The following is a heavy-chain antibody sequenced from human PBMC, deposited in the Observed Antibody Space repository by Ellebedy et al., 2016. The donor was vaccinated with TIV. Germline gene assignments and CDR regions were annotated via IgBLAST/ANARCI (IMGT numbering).Heavy chain of an antibody. D-gene: IGHD3-10*01. CDR2: ISGSGGST. Sequence: GESLKISCAASGFTFSSYAMSWVRQAPGKGLEWVSAISGSGGSTYYADSVKGRFTISRDNSKNTLYLQMNSLRAEDTAVYYCAKPDPRPYYYGSGSYYNGVPDGYWGQGTLVTVSS. CDR1: GFTFSSYA. J-gene: IGHJ4*02. CDR3: AKPDPRPYYYGSGSYYNGVPDGY. V-gene: IGHV3-23*01.